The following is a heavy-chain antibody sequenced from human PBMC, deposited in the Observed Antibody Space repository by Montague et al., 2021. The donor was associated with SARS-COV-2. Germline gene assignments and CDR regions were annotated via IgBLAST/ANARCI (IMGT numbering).Heavy chain of an antibody. CDR3: ARVGFGHYDAVDV. CDR2: IYWDGDK. V-gene: IGHV2-70*13. CDR1: GFSLSTTGMC. Sequence: PALVKPTQTLTLTCSCSGFSLSTTGMCISWIRQPPGKALEWLALIYWDGDKYYSTSLKTRLTISKDTSKDQVVLTMTKMDPVDTATYYCARVGFGHYDAVDVWGQGTTVTVSS. D-gene: IGHD1-26*01. J-gene: IGHJ6*02.